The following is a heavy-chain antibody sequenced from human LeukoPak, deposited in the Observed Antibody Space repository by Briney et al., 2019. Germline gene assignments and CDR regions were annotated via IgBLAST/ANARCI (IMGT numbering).Heavy chain of an antibody. V-gene: IGHV1-24*01. Sequence: GASVRVSCKVSGYTLTDLSMHWVRQAPGKGLEWMGGVEPEDGKAIYAQRFQGRVTMTEDTSTDTAYMELSSLRSEDTAVYYCTTDILAYCDTSSCHKGNSWGQGTLVTVSS. CDR1: GYTLTDLS. D-gene: IGHD2-2*02. CDR2: VEPEDGKA. CDR3: TTDILAYCDTSSCHKGNS. J-gene: IGHJ1*01.